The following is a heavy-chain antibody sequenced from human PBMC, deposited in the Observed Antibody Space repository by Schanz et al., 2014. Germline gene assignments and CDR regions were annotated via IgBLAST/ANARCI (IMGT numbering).Heavy chain of an antibody. D-gene: IGHD3-16*02. V-gene: IGHV3-64*01. CDR3: ARDNRYYLFDY. CDR2: ISSKGDMT. J-gene: IGHJ4*02. Sequence: EVQLVESGGGLVQPGGSLRLSCAASGFTFSTSTMHWVRQAPGKGLEYVSSISSKGDMTFYGNSVKGRFTISRDNSKNTLYLQSGSLSAEDTAVYFCARDNRYYLFDYWGQGALVTVSS. CDR1: GFTFSTST.